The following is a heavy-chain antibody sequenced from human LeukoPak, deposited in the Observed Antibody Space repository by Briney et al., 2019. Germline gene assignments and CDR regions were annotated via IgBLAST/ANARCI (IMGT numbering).Heavy chain of an antibody. J-gene: IGHJ5*02. CDR1: GFAFSSYA. V-gene: IGHV3-23*01. Sequence: AGGSLRLSCADSGFAFSSYAMSWVRQAPGKGLEWVSAISGSGGSTYYADSVKGRFTISRDNSKNTLYLQMNSLRAEDTAVYYCAKAWVRGLIKNWFDPWGQGTLVTVSS. D-gene: IGHD3-10*01. CDR2: ISGSGGST. CDR3: AKAWVRGLIKNWFDP.